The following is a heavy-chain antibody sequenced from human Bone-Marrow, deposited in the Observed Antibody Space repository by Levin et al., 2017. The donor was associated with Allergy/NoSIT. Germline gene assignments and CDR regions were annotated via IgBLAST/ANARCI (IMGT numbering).Heavy chain of an antibody. D-gene: IGHD2/OR15-2a*01. CDR1: GGSISSSSYY. CDR3: ARHPGLLPLTDY. CDR2: IYYSGST. V-gene: IGHV4-39*01. J-gene: IGHJ4*02. Sequence: SQTLSLTCTVSGGSISSSSYYWGWIRQPPGKGLEWIGSIYYSGSTYYNVSLKSRATISVDTSKNQFSLKLSSVTAADTAVYYCARHPGLLPLTDYWGQGTLVTVSS.